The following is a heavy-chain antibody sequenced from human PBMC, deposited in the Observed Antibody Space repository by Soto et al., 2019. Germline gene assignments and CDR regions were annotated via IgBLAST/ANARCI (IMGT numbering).Heavy chain of an antibody. CDR2: IYNADDT. CDR1: GFSVTSDY. D-gene: IGHD4-17*01. CDR3: VRRDTHDGGI. V-gene: IGHV3-53*01. J-gene: IGHJ3*02. Sequence: GGSLRLSCAASGFSVTSDYMSWVRQLPGKGLEWISIIYNADDTYYVDSVRGRFTVSRDSSKNTLYLQMHSLRAEDTAVYYCVRRDTHDGGIWGQGTVVTVSS.